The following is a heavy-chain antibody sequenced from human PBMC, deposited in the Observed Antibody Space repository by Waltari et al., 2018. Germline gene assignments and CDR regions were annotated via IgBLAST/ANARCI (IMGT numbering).Heavy chain of an antibody. CDR3: ARDQSLRITIFGVVIIGDAFDI. D-gene: IGHD3-3*01. J-gene: IGHJ3*02. V-gene: IGHV4-4*07. CDR2: IYTSGRT. CDR1: GGSISSYS. Sequence: QVQLQESGSGRVTPSEPLPRPCPVSGGSISSYSWSWTRPAAGRGLQWFGRIYTSGRTNYNPSLNSRVTKSVDTSKNQFSLKLSSLTAADTAVYYCARDQSLRITIFGVVIIGDAFDIWGQGTMVTVSS.